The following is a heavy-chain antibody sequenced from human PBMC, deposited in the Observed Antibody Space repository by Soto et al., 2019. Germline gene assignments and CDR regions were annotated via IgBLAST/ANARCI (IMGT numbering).Heavy chain of an antibody. CDR3: ARDGSIAVAGYRYYYGMDV. CDR1: GYIFTSYA. D-gene: IGHD6-19*01. J-gene: IGHJ6*02. V-gene: IGHV7-4-1*01. CDR2: INTNTGNP. Sequence: AASVKVSCKASGYIFTSYAMNWVRQAPGQGLEWMGWINTNTGNPTYAQGFTGRFVFSLDTSVSTAYLQICSLKAEDTAVYYCARDGSIAVAGYRYYYGMDVWGQGTTVTVSS.